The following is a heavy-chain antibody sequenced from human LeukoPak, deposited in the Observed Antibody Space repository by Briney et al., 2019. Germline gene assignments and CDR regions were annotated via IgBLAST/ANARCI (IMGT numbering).Heavy chain of an antibody. J-gene: IGHJ4*02. D-gene: IGHD2-2*01. CDR2: IYYSGST. CDR3: ARQGYCSSTSCYNRGFFDY. Sequence: PSETLSLTCTVSGGSISSSSYYWGWIRQPPGKGLEWFGSIYYSGSTNYNPSLKSRVTICVDTSRNQFSLKLSSVTAADTAVYYCARQGYCSSTSCYNRGFFDYWGQGTLVTVSS. CDR1: GGSISSSSYY. V-gene: IGHV4-39*01.